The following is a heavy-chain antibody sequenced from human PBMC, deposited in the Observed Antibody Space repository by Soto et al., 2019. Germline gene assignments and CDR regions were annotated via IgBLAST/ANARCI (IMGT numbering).Heavy chain of an antibody. CDR3: ARARANVAPNWFDP. V-gene: IGHV1-2*04. J-gene: IGHJ5*02. Sequence: QVQLVQSGAVVKKPGASVKVSCKASGYTFSDYYVHWVRQAPGQGLEWMGWINPYSGATNYAQKFQDWVTMTGDASVSTAYVELTTMVSDDTAVYYCARARANVAPNWFDPWGQGTLVIVSS. D-gene: IGHD5-12*01. CDR1: GYTFSDYY. CDR2: INPYSGAT.